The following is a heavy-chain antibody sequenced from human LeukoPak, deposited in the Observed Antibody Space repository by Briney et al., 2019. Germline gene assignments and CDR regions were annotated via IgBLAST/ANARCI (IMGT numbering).Heavy chain of an antibody. CDR1: GDTFTSFA. V-gene: IGHV1-8*03. J-gene: IGHJ6*03. Sequence: ASLKVSCKASGDTFTSFAISWVRQASGQGLERIVWMNPSSGNTGYAQKFQRRVTITRNASINTTYMELTSLRSEDTAVYCCARVGYSSGWYTYYYYYMDVWGTGTTVTVSS. CDR3: ARVGYSSGWYTYYYYYMDV. CDR2: MNPSSGNT. D-gene: IGHD6-19*01.